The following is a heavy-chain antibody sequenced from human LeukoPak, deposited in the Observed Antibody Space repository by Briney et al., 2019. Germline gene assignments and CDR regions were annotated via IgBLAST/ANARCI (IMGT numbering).Heavy chain of an antibody. CDR1: GGSISSYY. J-gene: IGHJ5*02. CDR3: ARVKIAAAGTLVWFDP. V-gene: IGHV4-59*01. CDR2: IYYSGST. D-gene: IGHD6-13*01. Sequence: PSETLSLTCTVSGGSISSYYWSWLRQPPGKGLEWIGYIYYSGSTNYNPSLKSRVTISVDTSKNQFSLKLSSVTAADTAVYYCARVKIAAAGTLVWFDPWGQGTLVTVSS.